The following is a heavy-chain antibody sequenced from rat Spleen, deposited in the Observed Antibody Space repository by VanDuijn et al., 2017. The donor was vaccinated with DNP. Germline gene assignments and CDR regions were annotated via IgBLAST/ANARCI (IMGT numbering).Heavy chain of an antibody. J-gene: IGHJ4*01. V-gene: IGHV5-46*01. D-gene: IGHD4-3*01. CDR2: IGTSGGST. Sequence: EVQLVESGGGLVQPGRSLKLSCVASGFTFSSFPMAWVRQAPTKGLEWVATIGTSGGSTYYRDSVKGRFTISRDNAKSTLYLQMDSLRSEDTATYYCTSPVPSGHYVMDAWGQGTSVTVSS. CDR1: GFTFSSFP. CDR3: TSPVPSGHYVMDA.